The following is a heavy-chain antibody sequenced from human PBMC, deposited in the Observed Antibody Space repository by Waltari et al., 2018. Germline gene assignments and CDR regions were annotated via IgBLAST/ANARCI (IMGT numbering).Heavy chain of an antibody. CDR1: GYSFTSYW. D-gene: IGHD3-10*01. CDR3: ARQTGPMVRGVIHYYMDV. Sequence: EVQLVQSGAEVKKPGESLKISCKGSGYSFTSYWIGWVRQMPGKGLEWMGIMYLGDCETGDGQSCQGLVTISADKFISTADLQWSSLEGSGGAMDWCARQTGPMVRGVIHYYMDVWGKGTTVTVSS. J-gene: IGHJ6*03. CDR2: MYLGDCET. V-gene: IGHV5-51*01.